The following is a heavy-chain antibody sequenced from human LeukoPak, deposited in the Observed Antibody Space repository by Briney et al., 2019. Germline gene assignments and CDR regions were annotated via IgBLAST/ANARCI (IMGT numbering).Heavy chain of an antibody. CDR1: GFTFSSYS. CDR2: ISSSSSYI. Sequence: GGSLRLSCAASGFTFSSYSMNWVRQAPGKGLEWVSSISSSSSYIYYADSVKGRFTISRDNAKNPLYLQMNSLRAEDTAVYYCARASDYDSSGRYYMDVWGKGTTVTVSS. V-gene: IGHV3-21*01. J-gene: IGHJ6*03. D-gene: IGHD3-22*01. CDR3: ARASDYDSSGRYYMDV.